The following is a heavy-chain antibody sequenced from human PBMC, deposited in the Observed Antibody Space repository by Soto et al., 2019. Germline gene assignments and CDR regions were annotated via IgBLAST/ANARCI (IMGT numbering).Heavy chain of an antibody. D-gene: IGHD3-22*01. Sequence: QLQLRESGPGLVKPSETLSLTCDVSGDSISTSRLYWGWIRQSPGRGLEWIGSIYHSGSTCYNPSLKSRGVISIDTSSNQVTLKLTSVTAADTAMYYCQTYHYERSGYGYFRHWGLGILVTVAS. CDR3: QTYHYERSGYGYFRH. J-gene: IGHJ1*01. V-gene: IGHV4-39*01. CDR1: GDSISTSRLY. CDR2: IYHSGST.